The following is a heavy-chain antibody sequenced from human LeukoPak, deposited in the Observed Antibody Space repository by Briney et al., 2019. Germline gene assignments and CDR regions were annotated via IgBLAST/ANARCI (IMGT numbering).Heavy chain of an antibody. V-gene: IGHV5-51*01. Sequence: GESLKISCKASGYRFTSYGIGWVRQMPGKGLECMGIIHPGGSETRYSPSFQGQVTISDDKSISTAYLQWSGLKASDTAMYYCARRLGATQPYFDFWGQGALVTVSS. D-gene: IGHD1-26*01. CDR3: ARRLGATQPYFDF. CDR2: IHPGGSET. J-gene: IGHJ4*02. CDR1: GYRFTSYG.